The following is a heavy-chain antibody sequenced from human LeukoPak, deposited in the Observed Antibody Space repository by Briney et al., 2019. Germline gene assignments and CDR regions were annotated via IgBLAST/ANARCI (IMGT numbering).Heavy chain of an antibody. J-gene: IGHJ4*02. CDR3: ARGPSYCDF. V-gene: IGHV4-31*03. Sequence: SQTLSLTCTVSGGPISSDGFYWSWVRQHPGKGLEWIGYISYSGSTYYNPSLKSRVSVSLDTSKSQFSLKLTSVTAADTAVYFCARGPSYCDFWGQGTLVTVSS. CDR2: ISYSGST. CDR1: GGPISSDGFY.